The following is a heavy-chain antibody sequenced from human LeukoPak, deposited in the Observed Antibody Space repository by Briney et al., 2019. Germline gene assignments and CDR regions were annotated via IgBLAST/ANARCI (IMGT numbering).Heavy chain of an antibody. CDR1: GFTFSSYA. CDR2: ISYDGSNK. V-gene: IGHV3-30-3*01. J-gene: IGHJ6*02. CDR3: ARDKYYDEQLPYYYYGMDV. Sequence: GGSLRLSCAASGFTFSSYATHWVRQAPGKGLEWVAVISYDGSNKYYADSVKGRFTISRDNSKNTLYLQMNSLRAEDTAVYYCARDKYYDEQLPYYYYGMDVWGQGTTVTVSS. D-gene: IGHD3-3*01.